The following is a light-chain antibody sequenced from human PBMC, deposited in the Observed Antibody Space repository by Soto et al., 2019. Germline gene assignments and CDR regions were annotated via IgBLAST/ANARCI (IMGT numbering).Light chain of an antibody. J-gene: IGKJ1*01. CDR3: QKYNNAPRT. V-gene: IGKV1-27*01. CDR2: AAS. CDR1: QGISSS. Sequence: DIQMTQSPSSLSASVVEIVSITCRASQGISSSLAWYQQKPGNVPKLLIYAASTLQSGVPSRFSGSGSGTDFTLTISSLQPEDVATYYCQKYNNAPRTFGQGTMVDIK.